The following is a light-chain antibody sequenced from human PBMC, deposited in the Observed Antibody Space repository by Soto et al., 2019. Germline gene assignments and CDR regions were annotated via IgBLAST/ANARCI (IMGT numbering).Light chain of an antibody. V-gene: IGLV2-11*01. CDR3: CSYAGSYTFHVV. CDR1: SSDVGGYNY. J-gene: IGLJ2*01. Sequence: QSALTQPRSVSGSPGQSVTISCTGTSSDVGGYNYVSWYQQHPGKAPKLMIYDVSKRPSGVPDRFFGSKSGNTASLTISGLQAEDEADYYCCSYAGSYTFHVVFGGGTKLTVL. CDR2: DVS.